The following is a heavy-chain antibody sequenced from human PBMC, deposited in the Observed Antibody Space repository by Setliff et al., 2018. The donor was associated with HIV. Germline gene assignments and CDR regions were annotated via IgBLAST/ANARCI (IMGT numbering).Heavy chain of an antibody. D-gene: IGHD3-9*01. CDR3: VRGYDALIGSPDS. J-gene: IGHJ4*02. V-gene: IGHV4-59*01. CDR2: IYYSGST. Sequence: SETLSLTCSVSGGSISGYYWNWVRQPPRKGLEWMGYIYYSGSTDYNPALKRRFTTSRDNAKNYLYLQMSSLKPEDTAFYYCVRGYDALIGSPDSWGQGTLVTVSS. CDR1: GGSISGYY.